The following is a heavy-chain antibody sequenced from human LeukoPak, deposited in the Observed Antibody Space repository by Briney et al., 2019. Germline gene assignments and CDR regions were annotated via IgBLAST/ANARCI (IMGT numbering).Heavy chain of an antibody. V-gene: IGHV4-59*01. J-gene: IGHJ3*02. D-gene: IGHD2-21*02. CDR2: IYYTGST. CDR1: AGSISGNY. CDR3: VRARDLAFDI. Sequence: SETLSLTCTVSAGSISGNYWSWIRQPPGKTLEWIANIYYTGSTIYNPSPKSRVTISVDTSKNQFSLQLRSVTAADTAVYYCVRARDLAFDIWGQGTVVTVSS.